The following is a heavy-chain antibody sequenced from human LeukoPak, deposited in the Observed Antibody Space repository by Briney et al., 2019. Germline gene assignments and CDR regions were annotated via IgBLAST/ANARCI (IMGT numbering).Heavy chain of an antibody. CDR1: GFTFSSYS. Sequence: PGESLKISCAASGFTFSSYSMNWVRQAPGKGLEWVSSISSSSSYIYYADSVKGRFTISRDNAKDSLYLQMNSLRAEDTAVYYCARGTAVVPAAMSDYWGQGTLVTVSS. D-gene: IGHD2-2*01. CDR2: ISSSSSYI. J-gene: IGHJ4*02. CDR3: ARGTAVVPAAMSDY. V-gene: IGHV3-21*01.